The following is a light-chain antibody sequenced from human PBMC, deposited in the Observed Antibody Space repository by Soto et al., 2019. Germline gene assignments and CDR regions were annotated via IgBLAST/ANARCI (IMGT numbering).Light chain of an antibody. V-gene: IGKV3-20*01. Sequence: EIVLTQSPGTLSLSPGGGATLSCRASQDVDNNFLAWYQQRPGQAPRLLIYASSRRATGIPDRFSGSGSGTDFTLTISRVGPEDIAVYFCHQYYSSITFGGGIKVEVK. J-gene: IGKJ4*01. CDR3: HQYYSSIT. CDR1: QDVDNNF. CDR2: ASS.